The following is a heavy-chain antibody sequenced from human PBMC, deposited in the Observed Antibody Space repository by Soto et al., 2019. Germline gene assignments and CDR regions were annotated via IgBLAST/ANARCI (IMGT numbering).Heavy chain of an antibody. V-gene: IGHV3-74*01. CDR2: INGDGSTT. Sequence: GKGLVWVSHINGDGSTTNYADSVKGRFTISRDNAKNTLYLQMDTLRAEDTGIYYCARGNPIFDSSGLAFDYWGPGTLVTVSS. D-gene: IGHD3-22*01. J-gene: IGHJ4*02. CDR3: ARGNPIFDSSGLAFDY.